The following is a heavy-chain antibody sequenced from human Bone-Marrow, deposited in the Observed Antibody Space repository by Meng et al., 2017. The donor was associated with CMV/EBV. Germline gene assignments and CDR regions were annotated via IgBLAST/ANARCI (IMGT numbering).Heavy chain of an antibody. CDR2: ISHTGGT. Sequence: SETLSLTCAVYGTSFSDYSWTWIRQTPGKGLEWIGQISHTGGTNYNPSLKSRVTISVDTSKEQFSLKLRFLTAADTAVYYCVAEADYWGQGTLVTGSS. CDR1: GTSFSDYS. D-gene: IGHD6-19*01. CDR3: VAEADY. V-gene: IGHV4-34*01. J-gene: IGHJ4*02.